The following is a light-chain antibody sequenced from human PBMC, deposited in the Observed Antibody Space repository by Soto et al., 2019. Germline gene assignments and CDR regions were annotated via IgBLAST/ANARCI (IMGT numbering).Light chain of an antibody. CDR1: HDISTY. CDR3: QQLNYSPFT. Sequence: EIRLTQSPSLLSASVGDRVAITCRASHDISTYLAWYRHKPGKAPKLMSYDASTLQSGVPSRFSGSGSGTEFTLTISGLLPEDFATYHYQQLNYSPFTFGQGTRLEIK. J-gene: IGKJ5*01. CDR2: DAS. V-gene: IGKV1-9*01.